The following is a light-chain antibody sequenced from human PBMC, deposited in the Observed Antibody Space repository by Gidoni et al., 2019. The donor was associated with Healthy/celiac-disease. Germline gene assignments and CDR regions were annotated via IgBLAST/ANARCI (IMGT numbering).Light chain of an antibody. V-gene: IGKV3-11*01. CDR3: QQRSNWPPTWT. Sequence: ESVLTQSTATLSLSPGEIATISCRASQSVSSYLAWYQQKHGQAPRLLIYDASNSATGIPARFSGSVSGTDFTLTISSLEPEDFALYYCQQRSNWPPTWTFGQGTKVEIK. CDR2: DAS. CDR1: QSVSSY. J-gene: IGKJ1*01.